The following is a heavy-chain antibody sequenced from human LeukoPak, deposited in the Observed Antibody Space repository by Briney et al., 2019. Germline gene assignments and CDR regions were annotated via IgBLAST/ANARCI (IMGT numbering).Heavy chain of an antibody. Sequence: ASVKVSCKASGYTFTGYYMHWVRQAPGQGLEWMGWINPNSGGTNYAQKFQGRVTMTRDTSISTAYMELSRLRSDDTAVYYCARGRGTYYYDSSGYSDHQFDYWDQGTLVTVSS. V-gene: IGHV1-2*02. J-gene: IGHJ4*02. CDR3: ARGRGTYYYDSSGYSDHQFDY. CDR2: INPNSGGT. CDR1: GYTFTGYY. D-gene: IGHD3-22*01.